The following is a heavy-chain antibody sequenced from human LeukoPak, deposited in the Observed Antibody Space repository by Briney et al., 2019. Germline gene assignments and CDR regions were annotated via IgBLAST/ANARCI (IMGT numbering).Heavy chain of an antibody. Sequence: GGSLRLSCAASGFTFSSIAMSWVRQAPGKGLEWVSAIRSNGETVYNADSVKGQFTISRDNSRQTLFLRMSSLRVEDTATYYCAKGQELDDGVFDSWGQGTLVTVSP. CDR1: GFTFSSIA. CDR2: IRSNGETV. J-gene: IGHJ4*02. V-gene: IGHV3-23*01. CDR3: AKGQELDDGVFDS. D-gene: IGHD1-1*01.